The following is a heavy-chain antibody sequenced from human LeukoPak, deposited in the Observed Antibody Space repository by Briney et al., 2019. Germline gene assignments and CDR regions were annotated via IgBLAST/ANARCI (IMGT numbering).Heavy chain of an antibody. CDR2: ITGSGGRT. V-gene: IGHV3-23*01. Sequence: GGSLRLSCAASGFTFSSCGMSWVRQAPGKGLEWFSSITGSGGRTYHADSVKGRFSISRDNSKTTLYLQMNSLRAEDTAVYYCAKGDTAMAPNFDYWGQGTLVTVSS. CDR3: AKGDTAMAPNFDY. CDR1: GFTFSSCG. J-gene: IGHJ4*02. D-gene: IGHD5-18*01.